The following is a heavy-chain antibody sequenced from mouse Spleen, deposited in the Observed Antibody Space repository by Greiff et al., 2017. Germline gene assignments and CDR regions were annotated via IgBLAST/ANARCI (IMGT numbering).Heavy chain of an antibody. V-gene: IGHV8-12*01. J-gene: IGHJ4*01. CDR3: ARYYYGSSGYAMDY. Sequence: ESGPGILQSSQTLSLTCSFSGFSLSTSGMGVSWIRQPSGKGLEWLAHIYWDDDKRYNPSLKSRLTISKDTSRNQVFLKITSVDTADTATYYCARYYYGSSGYAMDYWGQGTSVTVSS. D-gene: IGHD1-1*01. CDR1: GFSLSTSGMG. CDR2: IYWDDDK.